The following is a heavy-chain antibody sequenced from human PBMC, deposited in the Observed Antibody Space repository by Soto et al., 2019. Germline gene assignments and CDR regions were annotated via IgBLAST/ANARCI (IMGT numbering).Heavy chain of an antibody. CDR2: INHSGST. CDR1: GGSFSGYY. D-gene: IGHD3-10*01. J-gene: IGHJ6*03. Sequence: SETLSLTCAVYGGSFSGYYWSWIRQPPGKGLEWIGEINHSGSTNYNPSLKSRVTISVDTSKNQFSLKLSSVTAADTAVYYCARQGGGLSGSGSNYYMDVWGKGTTVTVSS. V-gene: IGHV4-34*01. CDR3: ARQGGGLSGSGSNYYMDV.